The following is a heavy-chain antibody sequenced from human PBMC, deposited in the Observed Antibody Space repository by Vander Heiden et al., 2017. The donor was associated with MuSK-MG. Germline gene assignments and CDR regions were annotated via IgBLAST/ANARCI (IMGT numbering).Heavy chain of an antibody. Sequence: EVQLVESGGGLVKPGGSLRLSCAASGFTFSSYSMNGVRQAPGKGLEWVSSISSSSSYIYYADSVKGRFTISRDNAKNSLYLQMNSLRAEDTAVYYCARVAGASGYYYYYYMDVWGKGTTGTVSS. CDR3: ARVAGASGYYYYYYMDV. CDR2: ISSSSSYI. V-gene: IGHV3-21*01. D-gene: IGHD1-26*01. J-gene: IGHJ6*03. CDR1: GFTFSSYS.